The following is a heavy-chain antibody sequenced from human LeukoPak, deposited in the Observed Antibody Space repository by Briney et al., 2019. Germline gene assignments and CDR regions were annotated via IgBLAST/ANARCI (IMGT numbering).Heavy chain of an antibody. Sequence: ASVKVSCKASGYIFTSYYVHWVRQAPGQGLEWMGIINPSAGSTTYAQRLQGRITVTRDTTTSTAYMQLSSLRSVDTAVYYCARGWLAESTVVTPYNYWGQGTLVTVSS. CDR3: ARGWLAESTVVTPYNY. V-gene: IGHV1-46*04. J-gene: IGHJ4*02. D-gene: IGHD4-23*01. CDR1: GYIFTSYY. CDR2: INPSAGST.